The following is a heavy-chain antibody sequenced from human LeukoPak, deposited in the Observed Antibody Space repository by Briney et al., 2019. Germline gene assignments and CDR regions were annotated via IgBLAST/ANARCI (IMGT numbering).Heavy chain of an antibody. V-gene: IGHV1-2*02. Sequence: GASVKVSCKASGYTFTGYYMHWVRQAPGQGLEWMGWINPNSGGTNYAQKFQGRVTMTRDTSISTAYMELSRLRSDDTAVFYCARDREALLWFGAPRGWFDPWGQGTLVTVSS. CDR2: INPNSGGT. J-gene: IGHJ5*02. CDR3: ARDREALLWFGAPRGWFDP. D-gene: IGHD3-10*01. CDR1: GYTFTGYY.